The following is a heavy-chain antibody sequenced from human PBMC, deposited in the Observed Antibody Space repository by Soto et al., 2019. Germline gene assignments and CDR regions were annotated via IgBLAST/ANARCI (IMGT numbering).Heavy chain of an antibody. V-gene: IGHV1-8*02. J-gene: IGHJ4*02. CDR1: GYTFTSYD. D-gene: IGHD4-17*01. CDR2: MNANSGNT. Sequence: QVQLVQSGAEVKKPGASVKVSCKASGYTFTSYDINWVRQATGQGLEWMGWMNANSGNTGYSQKFQGRVTMTRNTTISTAYIKLSSLLSEDTAVYYCARTLYGDDVDYWGQGTLVTVSS. CDR3: ARTLYGDDVDY.